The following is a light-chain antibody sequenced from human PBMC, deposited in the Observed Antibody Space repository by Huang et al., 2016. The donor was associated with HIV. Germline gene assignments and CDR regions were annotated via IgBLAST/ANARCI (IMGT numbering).Light chain of an antibody. V-gene: IGKV1-27*01. Sequence: DIQMTQSPPSLSASQGVRVTLTCRASQDSGNYLAWFQQKPGGIPKLLMYSASTLQVGVPSRFSGRGSGTELTLTITNLQPEDVATYYCQRYDIAPRAFGPGTKVDIK. CDR2: SAS. CDR3: QRYDIAPRA. J-gene: IGKJ1*01. CDR1: QDSGNY.